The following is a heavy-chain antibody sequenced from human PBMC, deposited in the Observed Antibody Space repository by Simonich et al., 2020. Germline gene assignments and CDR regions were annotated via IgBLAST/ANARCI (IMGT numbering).Heavy chain of an antibody. V-gene: IGHV3-30*04. J-gene: IGHJ5*02. D-gene: IGHD7-27*01. CDR2: ISSDGSNK. Sequence: QVQLVESGGGVVQPGRSLRLSCAASGFTFSSYAMHWVRQAPGKGEEWVAVISSDGSNKDYADSVKGRFTISRDKSKNTLYLQMNSLRAEDTAVYYCARDRNWGWFDPWGQGTLVTVSS. CDR3: ARDRNWGWFDP. CDR1: GFTFSSYA.